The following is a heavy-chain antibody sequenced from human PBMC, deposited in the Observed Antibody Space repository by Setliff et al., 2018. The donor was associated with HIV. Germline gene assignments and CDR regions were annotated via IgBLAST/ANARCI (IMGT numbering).Heavy chain of an antibody. CDR1: GGSIISGSYY. J-gene: IGHJ4*02. CDR2: IYTSGGT. D-gene: IGHD6-19*01. Sequence: NPSETLSLTCTVSGGSIISGSYYWSWIRQPAGKGLEWIGHIYTSGGTNYNPSLKSRLTISLETSKNQFSLKLKSVIAADTAVYYCVRDPGYNSGWSGTTFDYWGQGTLVTVSS. V-gene: IGHV4-61*09. CDR3: VRDPGYNSGWSGTTFDY.